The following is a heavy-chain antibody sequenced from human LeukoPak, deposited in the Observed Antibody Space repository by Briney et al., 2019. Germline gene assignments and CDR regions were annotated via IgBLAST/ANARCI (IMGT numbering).Heavy chain of an antibody. CDR3: ATYSTRNAREFQS. CDR1: GFTFSDYY. V-gene: IGHV3-11*04. Sequence: PGGSLRLSCAGSGFTFSDYYMNWVRQAPGKGLEWLSYISSSADTIYFTDSVKGRFTISRDNAKNSLYLQMNSLRVEDTAVYYCATYSTRNAREFQSWGQGTLVTVSS. CDR2: ISSSADTI. J-gene: IGHJ1*01. D-gene: IGHD4-11*01.